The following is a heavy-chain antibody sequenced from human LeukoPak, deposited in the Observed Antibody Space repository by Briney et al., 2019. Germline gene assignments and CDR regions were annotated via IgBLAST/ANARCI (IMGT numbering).Heavy chain of an antibody. D-gene: IGHD3-16*02. CDR1: GFPVSSNY. CDR3: ASLMDDYVWGSYRSHYFDY. J-gene: IGHJ4*02. V-gene: IGHV3-53*01. Sequence: PGVSLRLSCAASGFPVSSNYMSCVRQAPGKGREGGSVIYSGGNTYFADSVKGRFTTSRDNSKHALYLQLNSLRAEDTAVYYCASLMDDYVWGSYRSHYFDYWGQGTLVTVSS. CDR2: IYSGGNT.